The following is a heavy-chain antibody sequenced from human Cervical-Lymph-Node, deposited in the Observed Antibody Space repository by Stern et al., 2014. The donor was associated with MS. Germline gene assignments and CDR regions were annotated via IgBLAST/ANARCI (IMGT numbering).Heavy chain of an antibody. V-gene: IGHV3-30*18. Sequence: VQLVESGGGVVQPGRSLRLSCAASGFTFSSYGMHWVRQAPGKGLEGGAVISYDGSNKYYADSVKGRFTISRDNSKNTLYLQMNSLRAEDTAVYYCAKDRAARPSYGMDVWGQGTTVTVSS. D-gene: IGHD6-6*01. CDR2: ISYDGSNK. CDR1: GFTFSSYG. CDR3: AKDRAARPSYGMDV. J-gene: IGHJ6*02.